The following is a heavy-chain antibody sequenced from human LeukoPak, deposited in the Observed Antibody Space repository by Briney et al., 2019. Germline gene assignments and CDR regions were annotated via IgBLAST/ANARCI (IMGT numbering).Heavy chain of an antibody. CDR2: IYTSGGT. CDR3: ARAAEYSSGWYLFDY. D-gene: IGHD6-19*01. Sequence: KPSETLSLTCTVSGGSISSYYWSWIRQAAGKGLEWIGRIYTSGGTNYNPSLKTRVTMSVDTSKNQVSLKMSSVTAADTAMYYCARAAEYSSGWYLFDYWGQGILVTVSS. V-gene: IGHV4-4*07. CDR1: GGSISSYY. J-gene: IGHJ4*02.